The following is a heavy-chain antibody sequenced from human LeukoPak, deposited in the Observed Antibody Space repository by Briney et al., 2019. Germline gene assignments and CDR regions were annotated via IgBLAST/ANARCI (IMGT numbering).Heavy chain of an antibody. CDR3: ERAFVAVAGTRYFQH. CDR2: INPNSGGT. D-gene: IGHD6-19*01. Sequence: GASVKVSCKASGYTFTGYYMHWVRQAPGQGLEWMGWINPNSGGTNYAQNFQGRVTMTRDTSISTAYMELSRLRSDDPAVYYCERAFVAVAGTRYFQHWGQGTLVTVSS. V-gene: IGHV1-2*02. CDR1: GYTFTGYY. J-gene: IGHJ1*01.